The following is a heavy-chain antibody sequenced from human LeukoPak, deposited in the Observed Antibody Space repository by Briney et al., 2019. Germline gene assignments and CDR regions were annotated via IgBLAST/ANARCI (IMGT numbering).Heavy chain of an antibody. D-gene: IGHD2-2*01. Sequence: GASVKVSCKASGGTFSSYAISWVRQAPGQGLEWMGGITPIFGTANYAQKFQGRVTITADKSTSTAYMELSSLRSEDTAVYYCARLRGYCSSTSCYFYYGMDVWGKGTTVTVSS. CDR2: ITPIFGTA. CDR1: GGTFSSYA. CDR3: ARLRGYCSSTSCYFYYGMDV. J-gene: IGHJ6*04. V-gene: IGHV1-69*06.